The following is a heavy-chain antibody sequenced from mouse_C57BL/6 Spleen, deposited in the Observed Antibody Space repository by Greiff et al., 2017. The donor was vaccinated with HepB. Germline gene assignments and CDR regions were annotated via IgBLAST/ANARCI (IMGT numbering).Heavy chain of an antibody. CDR2: ISDGGSYT. CDR1: GFTFSSYA. CDR3: AIKEGDGYSYYFDY. V-gene: IGHV5-4*01. D-gene: IGHD2-3*01. Sequence: EVQLVESGGGLVKPGGSLKLSCAASGFTFSSYAMSWVRQTPEKRLEWVATISDGGSYTSYPDNVKGRFTISRDNAKNNLYLQMSHLKSEDTAMYYCAIKEGDGYSYYFDYWGQGTTLTVSS. J-gene: IGHJ2*01.